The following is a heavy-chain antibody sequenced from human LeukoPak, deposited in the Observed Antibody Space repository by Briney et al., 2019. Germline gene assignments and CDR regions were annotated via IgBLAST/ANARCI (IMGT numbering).Heavy chain of an antibody. Sequence: GGSLRLSCAASGFTFSSYWMCWVRAAPGEGLGWVSRINIDGSTTSYADSVKGRFTISRDNAKNTLYLQMNSLRAEDTAVYYCAKDPLGGSYQGVLGFDYWGQGTLVTVSS. V-gene: IGHV3-74*01. CDR2: INIDGSTT. D-gene: IGHD1-26*01. CDR3: AKDPLGGSYQGVLGFDY. CDR1: GFTFSSYW. J-gene: IGHJ4*02.